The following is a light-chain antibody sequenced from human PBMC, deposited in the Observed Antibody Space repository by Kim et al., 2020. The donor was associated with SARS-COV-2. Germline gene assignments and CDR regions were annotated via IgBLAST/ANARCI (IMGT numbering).Light chain of an antibody. CDR3: QQYSTYPYT. J-gene: IGKJ2*01. V-gene: IGKV1-5*03. CDR2: KAS. Sequence: SAHVEERVTITCRASQSISTWLAWYQQKPGKATKLLITKASNLESGVPSRFSGSGSGTEFTLTITNLQPDDFATYYCQQYSTYPYTFGQGTKLEI. CDR1: QSISTW.